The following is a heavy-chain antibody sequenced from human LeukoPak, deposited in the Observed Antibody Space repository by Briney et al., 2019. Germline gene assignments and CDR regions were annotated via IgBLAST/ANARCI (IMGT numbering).Heavy chain of an antibody. CDR2: IKQDGSEK. J-gene: IGHJ4*02. Sequence: PGGSLRLSCAASGFTFTSYWMSWVRQAPGKGLEWVANIKQDGSEKYCVDSVEGRFTISRDNAKNSLYLQMNSLRAEDTAVYYCARDDLRGYSSSWYGIFDYWGQGTLVTVSS. CDR3: ARDDLRGYSSSWYGIFDY. D-gene: IGHD6-13*01. CDR1: GFTFTSYW. V-gene: IGHV3-7*01.